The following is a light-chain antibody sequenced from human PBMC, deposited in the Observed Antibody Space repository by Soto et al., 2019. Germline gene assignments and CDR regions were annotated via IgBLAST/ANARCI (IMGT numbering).Light chain of an antibody. Sequence: QSVLTQPSSVSGAPGQRVTISCTGSSSNIGAGYDVHWYQQRPGTAPKLLTFGNINRPSGVPDRFSGSKSGTSASLAITGLQAEDEGDYYCQSYDSTLSARYVFGTGTKGTVL. CDR3: QSYDSTLSARYV. V-gene: IGLV1-40*01. CDR1: SSNIGAGYD. J-gene: IGLJ1*01. CDR2: GNI.